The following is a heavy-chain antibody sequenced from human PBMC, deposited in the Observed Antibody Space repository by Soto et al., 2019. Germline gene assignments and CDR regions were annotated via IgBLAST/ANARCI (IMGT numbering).Heavy chain of an antibody. J-gene: IGHJ6*02. V-gene: IGHV1-69*01. Sequence: NHGGSWVRQAPGLGLEWLGAIIPIVSTANYAQKFQGRVAITADESTSTAYMELSRLRSEDTAVYYCARHVETALPYYYFFYGMDVWGQGTTVTVSS. CDR2: IIPIVSTA. CDR3: ARHVETALPYYYFFYGMDV. CDR1: NHG. D-gene: IGHD5-18*01.